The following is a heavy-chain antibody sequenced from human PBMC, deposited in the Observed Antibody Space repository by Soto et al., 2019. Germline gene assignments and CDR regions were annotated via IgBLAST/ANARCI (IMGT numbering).Heavy chain of an antibody. CDR1: CYTVTSDG. J-gene: IGHJ4*02. CDR2: IVPIYRTA. V-gene: IGHV1-69*01. CDR3: VSAHREQLRRS. D-gene: IGHD5-12*01. Sequence: ASVXVSFKASCYTVTSDGVDVFRQAPGQGLECVCGIVPIYRTADYAQKFQGRVTITADESARTSYMELRSLKSQDTAVYYCVSAHREQLRRSWGQGTLLNVYS.